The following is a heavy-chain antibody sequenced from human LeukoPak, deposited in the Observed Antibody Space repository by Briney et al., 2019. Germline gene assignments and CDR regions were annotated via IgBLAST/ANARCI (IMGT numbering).Heavy chain of an antibody. J-gene: IGHJ4*02. D-gene: IGHD3-22*01. V-gene: IGHV3-53*01. Sequence: GGSLRLSCSASGFTFSSYAMHWVRQAPGKGLEWVSTIYTGGNTYYAASVKGRFTISRDFSKNTVFLHMNSLRAEDTAMYYCARGDDSGYYDYFDYWGQGALVTVSS. CDR1: GFTFSSYA. CDR3: ARGDDSGYYDYFDY. CDR2: IYTGGNT.